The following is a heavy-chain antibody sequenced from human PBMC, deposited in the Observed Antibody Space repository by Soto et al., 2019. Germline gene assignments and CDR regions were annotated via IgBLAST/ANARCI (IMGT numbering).Heavy chain of an antibody. Sequence: QVQLVESGGGVVQPGRSLRLSCAASGFTFSSYGMHWVRQAPGKGLEWVAVIWYDGSNKYYADSVKGRFTISRDNSKNTLYLQMNSLRAEDTAVYYCARAGSYGDYTHFDYWGQGTLVTVSS. D-gene: IGHD4-17*01. V-gene: IGHV3-33*01. CDR2: IWYDGSNK. CDR3: ARAGSYGDYTHFDY. CDR1: GFTFSSYG. J-gene: IGHJ4*02.